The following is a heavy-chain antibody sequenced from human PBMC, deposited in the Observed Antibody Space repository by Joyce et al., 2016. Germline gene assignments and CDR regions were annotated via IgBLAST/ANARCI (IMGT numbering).Heavy chain of an antibody. CDR1: GASVTIDDYY. D-gene: IGHD5-12*01. V-gene: IGHV4-31*03. CDR2: LHGSGSA. CDR3: ASFPRGISGSTFYFDH. Sequence: QVQLQESGPGLVKPSQTLSLTCSVSGASVTIDDYYWIWMRQHPGEALEWIGYLHGSGSAYSTSSLVSRCTIAFDTAKNHFSLMLTSVTAADTAVYYCASFPRGISGSTFYFDHWGQGILVTVSS. J-gene: IGHJ4*02.